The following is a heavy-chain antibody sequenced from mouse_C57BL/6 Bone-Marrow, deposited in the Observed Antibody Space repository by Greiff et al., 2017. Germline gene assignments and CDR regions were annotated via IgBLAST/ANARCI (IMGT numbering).Heavy chain of an antibody. V-gene: IGHV1-63*01. J-gene: IGHJ1*03. CDR2: IYPGGGYT. D-gene: IGHD1-1*01. Sequence: QVQLQQSGAELVRPGTSVKMSCKASGYTFTNYWIGWAKQRPGHGLEWIGDIYPGGGYTNYNEKFKGKANLTADKSSSTAYMQFSSLTSEDSAIYYCARSTVVANWYFDVWGTGTTVTVSS. CDR3: ARSTVVANWYFDV. CDR1: GYTFTNYW.